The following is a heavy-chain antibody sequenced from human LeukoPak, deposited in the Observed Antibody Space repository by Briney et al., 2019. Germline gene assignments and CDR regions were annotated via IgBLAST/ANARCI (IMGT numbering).Heavy chain of an antibody. V-gene: IGHV1-2*02. CDR3: ASNYYGSGSYTPYYYMNV. Sequence: ASVKVSCKASGYTFTGYYMHWVRQAPGQGPEWMGWINPNSGGTNYAQKFQGRVTMTRDTSISTAYMELSRLRSDDTAVYYCASNYYGSGSYTPYYYMNVWGKGTTVTVSS. D-gene: IGHD3-10*01. CDR1: GYTFTGYY. CDR2: INPNSGGT. J-gene: IGHJ6*03.